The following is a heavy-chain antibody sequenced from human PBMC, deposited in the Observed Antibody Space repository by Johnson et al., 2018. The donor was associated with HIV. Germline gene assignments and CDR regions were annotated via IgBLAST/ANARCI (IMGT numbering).Heavy chain of an antibody. J-gene: IGHJ3*02. CDR3: AREGRNAADAFDI. Sequence: VQLVESGGGLVQPGGSLRLSCAASGFTVSSNYMSWVRQAPGKGLEWVSGINWNGGSTGYADSVKGRFTISRDNAKNSLYLQMNSLRAEDTAVYYCAREGRNAADAFDIWGQGTRVTVSS. CDR1: GFTVSSNY. D-gene: IGHD1-1*01. CDR2: INWNGGST. V-gene: IGHV3-20*04.